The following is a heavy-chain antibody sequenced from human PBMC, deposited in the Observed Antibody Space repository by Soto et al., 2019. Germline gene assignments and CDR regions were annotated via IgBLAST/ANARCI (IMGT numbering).Heavy chain of an antibody. J-gene: IGHJ5*02. V-gene: IGHV4-31*03. CDR1: GDSIGGVGY. D-gene: IGHD3-10*01. Sequence: SETLSLTCTVSGDSIGGVGYWSWIRQFPGRGLEWIGCISSSGSTYYNPALNNRISLSLDTSQNQFSLKLLSVTAADTAIYYCARSGATGIVIPSHWLDPWGQGNPVTVSS. CDR3: ARSGATGIVIPSHWLDP. CDR2: ISSSGST.